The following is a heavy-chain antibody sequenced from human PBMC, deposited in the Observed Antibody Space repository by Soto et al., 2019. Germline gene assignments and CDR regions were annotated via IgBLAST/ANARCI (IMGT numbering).Heavy chain of an antibody. D-gene: IGHD5-18*01. V-gene: IGHV3-30-3*01. J-gene: IGHJ5*02. Sequence: QVQLVESGGGVVQPGRSLRLSCAASGFTFSSYAMHWVRQAPGRGLEWVAVISYDGSNKYYADSVKGRFTISRDNSKNTLYLQMNSLRAEDTAVYYCAREGARIQLWLDLWGQGTLVTVSS. CDR2: ISYDGSNK. CDR1: GFTFSSYA. CDR3: AREGARIQLWLDL.